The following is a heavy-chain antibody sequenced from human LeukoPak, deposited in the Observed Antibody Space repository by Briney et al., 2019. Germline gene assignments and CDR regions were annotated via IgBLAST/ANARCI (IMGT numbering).Heavy chain of an antibody. V-gene: IGHV3-23*01. D-gene: IGHD2-2*01. J-gene: IGHJ6*03. Sequence: PGGSLRLSCAASGFTFSSYAMSWVRQAPGKGLEWVSAISGSGGSTYYADSVKGRFTISRDNSKNSLYLQMNSLRAEDTAVYYCARDRGDQGPYYYYYMDVWGKGTTVTVSS. CDR2: ISGSGGST. CDR1: GFTFSSYA. CDR3: ARDRGDQGPYYYYYMDV.